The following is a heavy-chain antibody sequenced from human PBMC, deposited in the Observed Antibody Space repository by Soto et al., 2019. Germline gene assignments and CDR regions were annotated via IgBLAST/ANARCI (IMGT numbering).Heavy chain of an antibody. D-gene: IGHD6-13*01. CDR1: GFTFSSYS. J-gene: IGHJ3*02. CDR3: ARDVGADITYSSSWIDAFDI. V-gene: IGHV3-21*01. Sequence: GGSLRLSCAASGFTFSSYSMNWVRQAPGKGLEWVSSISSSSSYIYYADSVKGRFTISRDNAKNSLYLQMNSLRAEDTAVYYCARDVGADITYSSSWIDAFDIWGQGTMVTVSS. CDR2: ISSSSSYI.